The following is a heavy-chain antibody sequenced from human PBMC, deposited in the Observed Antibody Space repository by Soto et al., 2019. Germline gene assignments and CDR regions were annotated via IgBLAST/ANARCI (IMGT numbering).Heavy chain of an antibody. J-gene: IGHJ4*02. CDR3: AMPVLVVITTSYSY. D-gene: IGHD3-22*01. Sequence: GGSMRLSCAASGFTFSSYAMSWVRQAPGKGLEWVSAISGSGGSTYYADSVKGRFTISRDNSKNTLYLQMNSLRAEDTAVYYCAMPVLVVITTSYSYWGQGTLVTVSS. CDR1: GFTFSSYA. CDR2: ISGSGGST. V-gene: IGHV3-23*01.